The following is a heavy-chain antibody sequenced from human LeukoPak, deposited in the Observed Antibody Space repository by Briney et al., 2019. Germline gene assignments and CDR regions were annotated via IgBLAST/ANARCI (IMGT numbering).Heavy chain of an antibody. D-gene: IGHD3-10*01. CDR2: IYYSGRT. Sequence: SETLSLTCSVSGGSIIDYYWSWIRQPPGKGLEWIGFIYYSGRTDYNPSLKSRATISVDTSKNQFSLKLSSVTAADTAVYYCARVGHYGSGIDYWGQGSLVTVSS. CDR1: GGSIIDYY. CDR3: ARVGHYGSGIDY. V-gene: IGHV4-59*01. J-gene: IGHJ4*02.